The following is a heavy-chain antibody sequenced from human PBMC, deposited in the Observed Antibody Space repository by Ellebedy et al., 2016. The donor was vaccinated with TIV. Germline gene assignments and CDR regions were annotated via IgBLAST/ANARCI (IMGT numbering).Heavy chain of an antibody. CDR2: IYWNDDK. J-gene: IGHJ5*02. D-gene: IGHD3-10*01. Sequence: SGPTLVKPTQTLTLTCTFSGFSLSTSGVGVGWIRQPPGKALEWLALIYWNDDKRYSPSLKSRLTITKDTSKNQVVLTMTNMDPVDTATYYCAHRWSRGGLWFGEVNWFDPWGQGTLVTVSS. CDR1: GFSLSTSGVG. V-gene: IGHV2-5*01. CDR3: AHRWSRGGLWFGEVNWFDP.